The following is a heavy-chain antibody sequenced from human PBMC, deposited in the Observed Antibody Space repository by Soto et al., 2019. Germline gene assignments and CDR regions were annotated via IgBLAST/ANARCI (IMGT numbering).Heavy chain of an antibody. CDR2: INPTDSDT. CDR3: ARQWRFDY. D-gene: IGHD3-3*01. J-gene: IGHJ4*02. V-gene: IGHV5-51*01. CDR1: GYIFTTYW. Sequence: VQLVQSGAEVKTPGESLKISCKASGYIFTTYWIAWVRQMPGKGLEWIGIINPTDSDTRYSPSFQGQVTISADKSISTTYLQWSSLKASDSAIYYCARQWRFDYWGQGTLVTVSS.